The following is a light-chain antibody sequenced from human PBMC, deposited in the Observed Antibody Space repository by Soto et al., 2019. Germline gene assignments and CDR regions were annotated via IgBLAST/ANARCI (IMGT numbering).Light chain of an antibody. CDR1: QSVSSY. J-gene: IGKJ1*01. V-gene: IGKV3-11*01. CDR3: QQRSNWPWT. Sequence: EIVLTQSVATLSLSPGERATLSCRASQSVSSYLAWYQQKPGQAPRLLIYDASNRATGIPARFSGSGSGTDFTLTISCLEPEDFALYYCQQRSNWPWTFAQRSKV. CDR2: DAS.